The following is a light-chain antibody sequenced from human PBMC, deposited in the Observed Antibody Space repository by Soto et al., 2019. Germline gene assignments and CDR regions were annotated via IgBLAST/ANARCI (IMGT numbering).Light chain of an antibody. Sequence: DIQLTQSPSFLSASVGDRVTITCRASQGISNYLAWYQQRPGKAPKLLIYAASTLQTGVPSRFSGSGSGTEFTLSISSLQPEDFATYHCQQLTSYPRSTFGQGTRLEI. CDR3: QQLTSYPRST. V-gene: IGKV1-9*01. CDR2: AAS. J-gene: IGKJ5*01. CDR1: QGISNY.